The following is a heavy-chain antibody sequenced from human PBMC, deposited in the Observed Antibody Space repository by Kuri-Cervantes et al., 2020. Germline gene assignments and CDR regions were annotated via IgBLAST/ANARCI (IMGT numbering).Heavy chain of an antibody. CDR2: IGTAGDT. J-gene: IGHJ4*02. V-gene: IGHV3-13*01. D-gene: IGHD1-1*01. CDR3: ARDDNWGFDY. Sequence: GGSLRLSCAASGFTFSSYDMHWVRQATGKGLEWVSAIGTAGDTYYPGSVKGRFTISRENAKNSLYLQMNSLSDEDTAVYYCARDDNWGFDYWGQGTPVTVSS. CDR1: GFTFSSYD.